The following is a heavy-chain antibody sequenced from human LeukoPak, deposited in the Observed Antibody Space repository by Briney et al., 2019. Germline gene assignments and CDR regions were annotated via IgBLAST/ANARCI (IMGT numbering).Heavy chain of an antibody. CDR3: TRTGLGYSLGNGLDA. J-gene: IGHJ5*02. Sequence: QTGGSLRLSCAASGFTIIGYAMYWVRQAPGKGLEFVASISHDATDRYRESVKGRFTISRDTSKNTVYLQMNTLRAEDSALYYCTRTGLGYSLGNGLDAWGQGTLVTVSS. V-gene: IGHV3-30*04. CDR2: ISHDATD. D-gene: IGHD5-18*01. CDR1: GFTIIGYA.